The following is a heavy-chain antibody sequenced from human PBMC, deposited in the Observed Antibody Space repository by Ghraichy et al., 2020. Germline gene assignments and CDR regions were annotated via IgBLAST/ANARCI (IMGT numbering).Heavy chain of an antibody. Sequence: SETLSLTCSVSGGSMSGYFWSWIRQSPWKGLEWIGFVDQSGSTTYNPSLKSRVTISLDTSNFQFSLDLGSMTAADTAVYYCTGDKSGTYSDYFDHWGQGTQVTVSS. D-gene: IGHD1-26*01. CDR1: GGSMSGYF. J-gene: IGHJ4*02. CDR2: VDQSGST. CDR3: TGDKSGTYSDYFDH. V-gene: IGHV4-59*01.